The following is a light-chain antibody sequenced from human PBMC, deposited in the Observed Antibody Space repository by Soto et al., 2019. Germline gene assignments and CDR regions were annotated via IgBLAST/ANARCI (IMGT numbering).Light chain of an antibody. CDR2: AAS. CDR1: QGIRSK. J-gene: IGKJ5*01. V-gene: IGKV1-39*01. Sequence: IQMTQSPSSLSASVGDRVTITWWASQGIRSKLGWYQQKPGKAPKLLFYAASSLQSGVPSRFRGSGYGTDFALTITSLQPEDFATYYCQQSYNSPPITFGQGTRLEIK. CDR3: QQSYNSPPIT.